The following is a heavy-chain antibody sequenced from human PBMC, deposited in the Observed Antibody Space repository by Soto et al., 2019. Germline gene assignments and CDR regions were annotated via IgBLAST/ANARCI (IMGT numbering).Heavy chain of an antibody. CDR2: ISVGGGST. Sequence: EVQVLESGGGLVQPGGSLRLSCVASGFTFSSHVMSWVRQAPGKGLEWVSGISVGGGSTYYADSAKGRFTISRDTSKNTLNLQMNSLRAEDTAIYYCAKGWGDYWGQGTLVTVSS. D-gene: IGHD1-26*01. CDR3: AKGWGDY. CDR1: GFTFSSHV. J-gene: IGHJ4*02. V-gene: IGHV3-23*01.